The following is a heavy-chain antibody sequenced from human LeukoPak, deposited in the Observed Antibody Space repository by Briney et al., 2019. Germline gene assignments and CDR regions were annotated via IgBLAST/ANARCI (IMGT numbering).Heavy chain of an antibody. CDR3: TRGGELINF. Sequence: SQTLSLTCTVSGGSISSGSYYGSWIRQPAGKGLEWIRRIYTSGSTNYNPSLKSRVTISVDTSKNQCSLKLISVTDADTAVYYCTRGGELINFWGQGTLVTVSS. V-gene: IGHV4-61*02. D-gene: IGHD1-26*01. CDR2: IYTSGST. CDR1: GGSISSGSYY. J-gene: IGHJ4*02.